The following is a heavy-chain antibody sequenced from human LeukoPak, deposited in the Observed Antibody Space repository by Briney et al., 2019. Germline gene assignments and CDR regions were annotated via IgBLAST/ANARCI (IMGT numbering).Heavy chain of an antibody. CDR3: ARRRGDSRQNYDYVWGSYRFYFDY. J-gene: IGHJ4*02. CDR2: ISAYNGDT. D-gene: IGHD3-16*02. Sequence: ASVKVSCKAAGYTFVSHGISWVRLAPGQGLEWMGWISAYNGDTKYAQKFQARVTMTTDTSTSTAYMELRSLRSDDTAVYYCARRRGDSRQNYDYVWGSYRFYFDYWGQGTLVTVSS. CDR1: GYTFVSHG. V-gene: IGHV1-18*01.